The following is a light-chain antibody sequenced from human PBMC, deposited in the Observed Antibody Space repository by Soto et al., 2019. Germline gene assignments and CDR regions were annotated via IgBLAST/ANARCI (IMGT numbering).Light chain of an antibody. CDR2: AAF. CDR3: PQLNKYPST. Sequence: IQVNQSPAALSASVGDRVTITCRASQDIRNDLAWYQQRPGQAPHLLIFAAFNLQSGVPSRFSGGGSGTHFTLTISGLQPDDFATYYCPQLNKYPSTFGGGTKVDIK. J-gene: IGKJ4*01. V-gene: IGKV1-6*01. CDR1: QDIRND.